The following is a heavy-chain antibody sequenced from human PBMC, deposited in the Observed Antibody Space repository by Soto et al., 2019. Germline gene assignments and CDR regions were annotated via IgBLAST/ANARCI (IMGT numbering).Heavy chain of an antibody. CDR2: MWYDGSNK. CDR3: ARDGEGAFDI. J-gene: IGHJ3*02. Sequence: QVQLVESGGGVVQPGRSLRLSCAASGFTFSSYGMHWVRHAPGKGLEWVAVMWYDGSNKYYADSVKGRFTISRDNSKNTLYLQMNSLRAEDTAVYYCARDGEGAFDIWGQGTMVTVSS. CDR1: GFTFSSYG. V-gene: IGHV3-33*01.